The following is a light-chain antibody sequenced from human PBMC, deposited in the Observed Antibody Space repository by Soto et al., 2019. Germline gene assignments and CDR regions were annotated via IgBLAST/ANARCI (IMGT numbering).Light chain of an antibody. Sequence: EIVLTQSPDTLSLSPGERATLSCRASQTVSSSFLAWYQQKPGRAPRLLIYGASIRAPGIPDRFSGSGSRRDFTLTVDRLEPEDFAVYYCQQYDSSWTFGQGTKV. CDR3: QQYDSSWT. J-gene: IGKJ1*01. V-gene: IGKV3-20*01. CDR2: GAS. CDR1: QTVSSSF.